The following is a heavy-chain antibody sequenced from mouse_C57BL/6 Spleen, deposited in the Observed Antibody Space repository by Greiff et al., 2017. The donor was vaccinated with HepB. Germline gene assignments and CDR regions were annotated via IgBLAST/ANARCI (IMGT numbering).Heavy chain of an antibody. CDR2: IYPGDGDT. CDR3: GTTTVVAGDY. Sequence: VKLQESGPELVKPGASVKISCKASGYAFSSSWMNWVKQRPGKGLEWIGRIYPGDGDTNYNGKFKGKATLTADKSSSTAYMQLSSLTSEDSAVYFCGTTTVVAGDYWGQGTTLTVSS. D-gene: IGHD1-1*01. CDR1: GYAFSSSW. V-gene: IGHV1-82*01. J-gene: IGHJ2*01.